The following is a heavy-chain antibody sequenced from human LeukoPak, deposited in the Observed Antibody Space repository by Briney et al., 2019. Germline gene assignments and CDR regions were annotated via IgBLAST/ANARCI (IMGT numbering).Heavy chain of an antibody. Sequence: SETLSLTCAVSGGSISSGGYSWSWIRQPPGKGLEWIGYIYYSGSTYYNPSLKSRVTISVDRSKNQFSLKLSSVTAADTAVYYCARGGGYGGNLGLGAFDIWGQGTMVTVSS. J-gene: IGHJ3*02. CDR2: IYYSGST. D-gene: IGHD4-23*01. CDR3: ARGGGYGGNLGLGAFDI. V-gene: IGHV4-30-2*01. CDR1: GGSISSGGYS.